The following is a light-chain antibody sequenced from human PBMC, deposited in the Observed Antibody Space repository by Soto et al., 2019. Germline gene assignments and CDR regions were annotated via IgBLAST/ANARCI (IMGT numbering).Light chain of an antibody. CDR3: QQSYSTPIT. V-gene: IGKV1-39*01. J-gene: IGKJ5*01. CDR2: AAS. CDR1: QTISSY. Sequence: DLQMTQSPSSLSASVGDRVTITCRASQTISSYLNWYQQKPGKAPKVLIYAASSLQSGVPSRFSGSGSGTDFTLTISSLQPEDFATYYCQQSYSTPITFGQGTRLEI.